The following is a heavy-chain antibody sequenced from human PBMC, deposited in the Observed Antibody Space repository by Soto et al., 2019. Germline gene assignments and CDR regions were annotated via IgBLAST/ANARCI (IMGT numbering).Heavy chain of an antibody. CDR1: GYPFTSYG. V-gene: IGHV1-18*01. D-gene: IGHD5-12*01. CDR2: ISAYNGKR. CDR3: ARGRIVASIHDAFEI. Sequence: ASVKVSCKASGYPFTSYGISWVRQAPGQGLEWVAWISAYNGKRDTAQKCQGRVTMTLDTSTDTAHMELGDLTSADTAVYYCARGRIVASIHDAFEIWGQGTKVTVSS. J-gene: IGHJ3*02.